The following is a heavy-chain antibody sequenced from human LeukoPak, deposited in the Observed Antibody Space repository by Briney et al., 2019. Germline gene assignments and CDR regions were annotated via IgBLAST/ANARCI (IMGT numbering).Heavy chain of an antibody. J-gene: IGHJ4*02. D-gene: IGHD6-19*01. CDR2: ISSSSTI. CDR1: GVTFSSYS. V-gene: IGHV3-48*04. CDR3: NSVAGNFDY. Sequence: GGSLRLSCAASGVTFSSYSMNWVRQAPGQGLEWVSYISSSSTIYYADSVKGRFTISRDNAKNSLYLQMNSLRAEDTAVYYCNSVAGNFDYWGQGTLVTVSS.